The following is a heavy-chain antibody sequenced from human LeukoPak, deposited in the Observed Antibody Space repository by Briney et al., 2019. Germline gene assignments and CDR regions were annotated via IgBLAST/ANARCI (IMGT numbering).Heavy chain of an antibody. CDR2: LYTSGST. J-gene: IGHJ5*02. CDR3: ARGVRYSYGYRSFDA. CDR1: GGSFSGYY. D-gene: IGHD5-18*01. Sequence: SETLSLTCAVYGGSFSGYYWSWIRQPPGKGLEWIGRLYTSGSTNYNPSLKSRVTMSVDTSKTQFSLKLSSVAAADTAVYYCARGVRYSYGYRSFDAWGEGTLVTVSS. V-gene: IGHV4-59*10.